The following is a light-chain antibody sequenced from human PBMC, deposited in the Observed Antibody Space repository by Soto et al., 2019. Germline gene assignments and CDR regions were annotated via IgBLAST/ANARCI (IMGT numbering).Light chain of an antibody. Sequence: MTQSPSSLSASVGDRVTITFQASQDISNYLNWYQQKPGKAPKLLIYDASNLETGVPSRFSGSGSGTDFTFTISSLQPEDIATYYCQQYDYFFTFGPGTKVDI. CDR3: QQYDYFFT. V-gene: IGKV1-33*01. CDR1: QDISNY. J-gene: IGKJ3*01. CDR2: DAS.